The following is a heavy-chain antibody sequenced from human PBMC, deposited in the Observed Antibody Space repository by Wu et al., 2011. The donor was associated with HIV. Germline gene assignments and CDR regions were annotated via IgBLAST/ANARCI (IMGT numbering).Heavy chain of an antibody. V-gene: IGHV3-15*01. D-gene: IGHD3-22*01. Sequence: EWVGRIKSKTDGGTTDYAAPVKGRFTISRDDSKNTLYLQMNSLKTEDTAVYYCTTGIVVVTRPLFDYWGQGTLVTVSS. CDR3: TTGIVVVTRPLFDY. CDR2: IKSKTDGGTT. J-gene: IGHJ4*02.